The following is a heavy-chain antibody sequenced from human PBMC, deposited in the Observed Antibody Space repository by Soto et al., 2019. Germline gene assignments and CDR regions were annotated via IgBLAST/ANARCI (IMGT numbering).Heavy chain of an antibody. CDR3: AAKDGTWAAFDF. CDR1: GFTFGSSA. Sequence: ASVKVSCKASGFTFGSSAVQWVRQARGQRLEWIGWIVVGSGNTNYAQKFQERVTITRDMSTSTAYMEMSSLTSEDTGEYYCAAKDGTWAAFDFWGQGTPVTVSS. V-gene: IGHV1-58*01. CDR2: IVVGSGNT. J-gene: IGHJ4*02. D-gene: IGHD1-1*01.